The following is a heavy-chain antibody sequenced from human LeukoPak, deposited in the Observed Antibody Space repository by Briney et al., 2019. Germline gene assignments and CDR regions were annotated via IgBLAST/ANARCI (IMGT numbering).Heavy chain of an antibody. CDR3: ARGGAFYDSSGYLN. D-gene: IGHD3-22*01. Sequence: GASVKVSCKASGYTFTGYYMHWVRQAPGQGLEWMGWINPNGGGTNYAQKFQGRVTMTRDTSISTAYMELSRLRSDDTAVYYCARGGAFYDSSGYLNWGQGTLVTVSS. CDR1: GYTFTGYY. CDR2: INPNGGGT. J-gene: IGHJ4*02. V-gene: IGHV1-2*02.